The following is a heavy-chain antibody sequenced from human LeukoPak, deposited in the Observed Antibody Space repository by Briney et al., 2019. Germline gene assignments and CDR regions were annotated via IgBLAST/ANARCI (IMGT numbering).Heavy chain of an antibody. V-gene: IGHV4-59*08. CDR1: GGSISPNL. Sequence: SETLSFSCTVSGGSISPNLWSWIRQPPGKRLEWIGNINYSGNTHYNPSLESRVTTSADTSKNQVSLKLISVTAADTAVYYCGRHLVEGATVLDVCGQGILVTVSA. CDR3: GRHLVEGATVLDV. CDR2: INYSGNT. J-gene: IGHJ4*02. D-gene: IGHD2-2*01.